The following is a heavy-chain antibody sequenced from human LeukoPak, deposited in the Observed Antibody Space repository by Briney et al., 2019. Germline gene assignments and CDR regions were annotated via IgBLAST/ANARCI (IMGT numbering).Heavy chain of an antibody. Sequence: GGSLRLSCAASGFTFSNYAMSWVRQAPGKGLEWVSGISGSGVSTYYADSVKGRFTISRDNSKNTLYLQMNSLRAEDTALYYCAKVPTYYYVTSGFYFDYWGQGTLVTVSS. J-gene: IGHJ4*02. D-gene: IGHD3-22*01. CDR3: AKVPTYYYVTSGFYFDY. CDR2: ISGSGVST. V-gene: IGHV3-23*01. CDR1: GFTFSNYA.